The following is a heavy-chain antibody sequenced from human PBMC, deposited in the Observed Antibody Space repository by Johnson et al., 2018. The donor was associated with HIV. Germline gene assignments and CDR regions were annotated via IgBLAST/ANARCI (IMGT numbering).Heavy chain of an antibody. CDR1: GFTVRSNY. CDR2: FYSGGST. J-gene: IGHJ3*02. D-gene: IGHD6-6*01. V-gene: IGHV3-53*01. Sequence: VQLVESGGGLIQPGGSLRVSCAASGFTVRSNYMSWVRQAPGKGLEWVSGFYSGGSTYYADSVKGRFIISRDNSKNTLYLQMNSLRVEDTAVYYCASGAYSSSLTFDIWGQGTMVTVSS. CDR3: ASGAYSSSLTFDI.